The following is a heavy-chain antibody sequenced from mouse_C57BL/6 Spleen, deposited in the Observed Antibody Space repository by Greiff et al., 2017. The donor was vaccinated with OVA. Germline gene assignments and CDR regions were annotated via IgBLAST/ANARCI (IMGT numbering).Heavy chain of an antibody. CDR3: ARPDPNYYGNAMDY. CDR1: GYTFTDHT. J-gene: IGHJ4*01. D-gene: IGHD1-1*01. Sequence: VKLMESDAELVKPGASVKISCKVSGYTFTDHTIHWMKQRPEQGLEWIGYIYPRDGSTKYNEKFKGKATLTADKSSSTAYMQLNSLTSEDSAVYFCARPDPNYYGNAMDYWGQGTSVTVSS. CDR2: IYPRDGST. V-gene: IGHV1-78*01.